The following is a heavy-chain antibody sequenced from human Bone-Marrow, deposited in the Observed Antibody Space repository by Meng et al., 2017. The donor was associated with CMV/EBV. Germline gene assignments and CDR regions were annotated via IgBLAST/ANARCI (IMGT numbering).Heavy chain of an antibody. Sequence: GESLKISCEASGFSFRNYAMNWVRQAPGKGLEWLAVISYLGTSENYAESVKGRFTISRDNSKNTLYLQVNSLRPEDTAVYYCASGGYNVVASYYSGMDVWGHGTTVTVSS. D-gene: IGHD5/OR15-5a*01. CDR1: GFSFRNYA. J-gene: IGHJ6*02. CDR2: ISYLGTSE. CDR3: ASGGYNVVASYYSGMDV. V-gene: IGHV3-30-3*01.